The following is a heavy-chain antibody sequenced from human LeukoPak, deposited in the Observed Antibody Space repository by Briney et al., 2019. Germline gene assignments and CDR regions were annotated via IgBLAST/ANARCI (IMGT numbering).Heavy chain of an antibody. D-gene: IGHD6-13*01. CDR2: ISSSGSML. CDR3: TRRPYSSSWYSFDY. J-gene: IGHJ4*02. CDR1: GFTFSDYY. Sequence: PGGSLRLSCTVSGFTFSDYYMSWVRQAPGKGLEWVSYISSSGSMLHYADSVEGRFTISRDNAKNSLYLQMSSLRVEDTAVYYCTRRPYSSSWYSFDYWGQGTLVTVSS. V-gene: IGHV3-11*04.